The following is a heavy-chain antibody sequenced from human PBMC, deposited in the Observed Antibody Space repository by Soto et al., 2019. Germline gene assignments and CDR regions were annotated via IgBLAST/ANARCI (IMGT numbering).Heavy chain of an antibody. V-gene: IGHV1-2*04. J-gene: IGHJ6*02. D-gene: IGHD6-13*01. CDR1: GYTFTGYY. CDR3: ARASLIAAAGKAVLDYYGMDV. Sequence: ASVKVSCKASGYTFTGYYMHWVRQAPGRGLEWMGWINPNSGGTNYAQKFQGWVTMTRDTSISTAYMELSRLRSDDTAVYYCARASLIAAAGKAVLDYYGMDVWGQGTTVTVSS. CDR2: INPNSGGT.